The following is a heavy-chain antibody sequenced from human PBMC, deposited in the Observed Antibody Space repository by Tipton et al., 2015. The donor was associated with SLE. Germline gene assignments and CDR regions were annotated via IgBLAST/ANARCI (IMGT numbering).Heavy chain of an antibody. CDR2: IYYTGST. Sequence: TLSLTCTVSGGSISSYYWSWIRQPPGKGLEWIGYIYYTGSTNYNPSLKSRATISIDTSKNQFSLKLSSVTAADTAVYYCARDPGGGSHFYFDYWGQGTLVTVSS. V-gene: IGHV4-59*12. CDR3: ARDPGGGSHFYFDY. J-gene: IGHJ4*02. D-gene: IGHD3-16*01. CDR1: GGSISSYY.